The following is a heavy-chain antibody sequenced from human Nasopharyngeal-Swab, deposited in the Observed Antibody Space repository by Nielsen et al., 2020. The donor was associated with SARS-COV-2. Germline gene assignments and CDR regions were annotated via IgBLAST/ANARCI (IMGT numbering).Heavy chain of an antibody. D-gene: IGHD6-13*01. CDR2: IDPSDSYT. CDR1: GYSFTSYW. J-gene: IGHJ6*03. Sequence: GESLKISCKGSGYSFTSYWISWVRQMPGKGLEWMGRIDPSDSYTNYSPSFQGHVTISADKSISTAYLQWSSLKASDIAMYYCARHPEQQLVRGYYYYYYMDVWGKGTTVTVSS. V-gene: IGHV5-10-1*01. CDR3: ARHPEQQLVRGYYYYYYMDV.